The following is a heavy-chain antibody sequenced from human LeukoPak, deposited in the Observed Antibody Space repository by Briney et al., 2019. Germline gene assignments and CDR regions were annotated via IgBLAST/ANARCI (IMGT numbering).Heavy chain of an antibody. CDR3: ARGQQKLVNYYYYNVMTS. Sequence: SETLSLTCTVSGGSLSSYYWSWIRQPPGKGLEWIGYIYYSGSTNYNPSLKSRVTISVDTPKNQFSLKLSSVTAADTAVYYCARGQQKLVNYYYYNVMTSGAKGPRSPSP. J-gene: IGHJ6*02. V-gene: IGHV4-59*01. D-gene: IGHD6-13*01. CDR1: GGSLSSYY. CDR2: IYYSGST.